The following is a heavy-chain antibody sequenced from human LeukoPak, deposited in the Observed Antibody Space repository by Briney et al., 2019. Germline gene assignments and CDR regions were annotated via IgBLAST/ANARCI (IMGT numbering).Heavy chain of an antibody. J-gene: IGHJ6*02. CDR1: GYTFTSYD. CDR2: MNPNSGNT. CDR3: ARGTTVTDPGYYYYGMDV. D-gene: IGHD4-17*01. Sequence: GASVKVSCRASGYTFTSYDINWVRQATGQGLEWMGWMNPNSGNTGYAQKFQGRVTMTRNTSISTAYMELSSLRSEDTAVYYCARGTTVTDPGYYYYGMDVWGQGTTVTVSS. V-gene: IGHV1-8*01.